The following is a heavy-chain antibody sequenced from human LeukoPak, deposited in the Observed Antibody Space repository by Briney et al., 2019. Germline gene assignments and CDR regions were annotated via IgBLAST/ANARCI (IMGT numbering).Heavy chain of an antibody. D-gene: IGHD1-26*01. V-gene: IGHV3-74*01. CDR2: INSDGSST. J-gene: IGHJ4*02. CDR1: GFTFSNSW. Sequence: GGSLRLSCAASGFTFSNSWMHWVRQVPGKGLMWVSRINSDGSSTSYADSVKGRFTISRDNAKNTLFLQMNSLRADDTAVYYCASALGGQGGHWGQGTLVTVSS. CDR3: ASALGGQGGH.